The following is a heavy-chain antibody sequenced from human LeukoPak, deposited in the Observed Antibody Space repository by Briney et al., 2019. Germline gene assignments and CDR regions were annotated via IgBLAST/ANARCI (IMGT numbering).Heavy chain of an antibody. Sequence: EASVKVSCKVSGYTLTELSMHWVRQAPGKGLEWMGGFDPEDGETIYAQKFQGRVTMTEDTSTDTAYMELSSLRSEDTAVYYCATVYYYGSGSYEYYFDYWGQGTLVTVPS. CDR1: GYTLTELS. V-gene: IGHV1-24*01. CDR3: ATVYYYGSGSYEYYFDY. D-gene: IGHD3-10*01. CDR2: FDPEDGET. J-gene: IGHJ4*02.